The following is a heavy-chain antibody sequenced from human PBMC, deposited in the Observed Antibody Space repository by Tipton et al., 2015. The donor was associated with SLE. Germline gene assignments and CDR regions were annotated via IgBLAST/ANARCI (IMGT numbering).Heavy chain of an antibody. Sequence: SLRLSCAASGFTFGSYAMSWVRQAPGKGLEWVSAIYSGGNTYYGDSVKGRFTISRDNSKDTLYLQMNSLRPEDTAVYYCAKNFRSTRTWNRIGSYFGMDVWGQGTTVSVSS. J-gene: IGHJ6*02. V-gene: IGHV3-23*03. CDR2: IYSGGNT. CDR3: AKNFRSTRTWNRIGSYFGMDV. CDR1: GFTFGSYA. D-gene: IGHD1-1*01.